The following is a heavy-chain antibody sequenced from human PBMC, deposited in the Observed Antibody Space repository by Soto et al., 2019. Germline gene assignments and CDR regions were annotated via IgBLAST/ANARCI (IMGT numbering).Heavy chain of an antibody. CDR2: IYWDNDK. CDR1: GFSLSTGGVG. D-gene: IGHD3-3*01. J-gene: IGHJ4*02. Sequence: SGPTLVNPTQTLTLTCTFSGFSLSTGGVGVGWIRQPPGKALEWVAVIYWDNDKRYSPSLKNRLVITKDTSKNLVVLAMTTMDPVDTATYYCAHRIGKYGFWNGDYFDYWSQRTLVTVSS. V-gene: IGHV2-5*02. CDR3: AHRIGKYGFWNGDYFDY.